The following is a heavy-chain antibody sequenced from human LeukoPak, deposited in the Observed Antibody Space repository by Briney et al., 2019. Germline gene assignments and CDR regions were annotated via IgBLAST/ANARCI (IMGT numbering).Heavy chain of an antibody. CDR2: VYYRGFT. CDR1: GHSISSSSYY. J-gene: IGHJ6*03. V-gene: IGHV4-39*07. CDR3: ARGGGSRSSWYGPYYYYYYMDV. D-gene: IGHD6-13*01. Sequence: PSETLSLTCTVSGHSISSSSYYWGWIRLSPGKGLECLGSVYYRGFTYYNPSLKSRVIISVDTSANQFSLNLNSVTAADTALYFCARGGGSRSSWYGPYYYYYYMDVWGKGTTVTVSS.